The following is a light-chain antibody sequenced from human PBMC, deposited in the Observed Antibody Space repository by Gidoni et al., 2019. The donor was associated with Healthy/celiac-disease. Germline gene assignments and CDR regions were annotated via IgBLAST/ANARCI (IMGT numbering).Light chain of an antibody. CDR3: QQSYSTPQT. J-gene: IGKJ1*01. V-gene: IGKV1-39*01. CDR1: QSISSS. CDR2: AAS. Sequence: DIQMTQSPSSLSASVGDRVTITCRASQSISSSVNWYQQKPGKAPKLLIYAASSLQSGVPSRFSSSGSGTDFTLTISSLQPEDFATYYCQQSYSTPQTFGQGTKVEIK.